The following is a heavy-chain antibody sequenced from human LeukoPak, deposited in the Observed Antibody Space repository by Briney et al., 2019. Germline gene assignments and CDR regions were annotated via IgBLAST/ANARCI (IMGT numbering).Heavy chain of an antibody. D-gene: IGHD2-2*01. Sequence: PGGSLRLSCAASGFTFSSYAMSWVRQAPGKGLEWVSAISGSGGSTYYADSVKGRFTISRDSSKNTLYLQMNSLRAEDTAVYYCAKAYQLWRVTFDYWGQGTLVTVSS. CDR3: AKAYQLWRVTFDY. J-gene: IGHJ4*02. CDR1: GFTFSSYA. V-gene: IGHV3-23*01. CDR2: ISGSGGST.